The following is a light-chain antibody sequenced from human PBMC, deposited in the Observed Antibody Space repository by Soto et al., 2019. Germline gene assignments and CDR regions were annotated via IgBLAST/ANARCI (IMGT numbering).Light chain of an antibody. V-gene: IGKV1-5*03. CDR2: KAS. J-gene: IGKJ1*01. CDR3: QQDNSSWT. Sequence: DIQMTQSPSTLSASVGDRVTITCLASQSISSWLAWYQQKPGKAPKRLIYKASSLESGVPSRFSGSGSGTEFTLTISSLQPDDFATYYCQQDNSSWTFGDGTKVESK. CDR1: QSISSW.